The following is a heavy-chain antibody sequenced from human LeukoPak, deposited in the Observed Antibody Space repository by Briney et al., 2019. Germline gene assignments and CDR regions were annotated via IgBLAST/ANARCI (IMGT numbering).Heavy chain of an antibody. V-gene: IGHV4-59*12. D-gene: IGHD1-26*01. CDR1: GGSISNYY. Sequence: SETLSLTCTVSGGSISNYYWSWVRQPPGGGLEWIGEVSLAGRTRYNPSLKNRVNISIDESKNHLYLNLASVTAADTAVYYCSRESGPFCPFGHWGQGTLVAVTS. CDR2: VSLAGRT. J-gene: IGHJ4*02. CDR3: SRESGPFCPFGH.